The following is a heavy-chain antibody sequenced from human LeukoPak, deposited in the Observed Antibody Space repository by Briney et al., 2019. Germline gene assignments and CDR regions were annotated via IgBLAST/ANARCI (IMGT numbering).Heavy chain of an antibody. CDR2: INHSGST. D-gene: IGHD6-19*01. J-gene: IGHJ4*02. CDR1: GGSFSGYY. CDR3: ARAYVEWLVPNYFDY. V-gene: IGHV4-34*01. Sequence: SETLSLTCAVYGGSFSGYYWSWIRQPPGKGLEWIGEINHSGSTNYNPSLKSRVTISVDTSKNQFSLKLSSVTAADTAVYYCARAYVEWLVPNYFDYWGQGTLVTVPS.